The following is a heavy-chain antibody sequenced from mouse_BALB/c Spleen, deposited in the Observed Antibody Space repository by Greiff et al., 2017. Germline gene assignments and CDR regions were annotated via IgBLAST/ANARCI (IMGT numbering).Heavy chain of an antibody. V-gene: IGHV1-31*01. D-gene: IGHD2-4*01. CDR1: GYSFTGYY. CDR2: INPYNGAT. Sequence: VQLQQSGPELVKPGASVKISCKASGYSFTGYYMHWVKQSHVKSLEWIGRINPYNGATSYNQNFKDKASLTVDKSSSTAYMELHSLTSEDSAVYYCARSSMGLTPYFDYWGQGTTLTVSS. CDR3: ARSSMGLTPYFDY. J-gene: IGHJ2*01.